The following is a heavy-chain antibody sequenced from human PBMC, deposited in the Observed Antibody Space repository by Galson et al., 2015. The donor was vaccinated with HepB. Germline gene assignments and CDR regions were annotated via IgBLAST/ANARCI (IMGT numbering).Heavy chain of an antibody. CDR1: GFSLRTFS. Sequence: SLRLSCAASGFSLRTFSMNWVRQAPGKGLEGVSYISSSSSTIYYADSVKGRFTISRDNAKNSLYLQMNSLRAEDTAVYYCARFTGAGRFDYWGHGTLVTVSS. V-gene: IGHV3-48*01. CDR2: ISSSSSTI. D-gene: IGHD3-10*01. J-gene: IGHJ4*01. CDR3: ARFTGAGRFDY.